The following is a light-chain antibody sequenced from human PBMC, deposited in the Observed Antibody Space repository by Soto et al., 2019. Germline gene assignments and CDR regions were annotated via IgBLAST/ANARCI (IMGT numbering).Light chain of an antibody. Sequence: QSVLTQPASVSGSPGQSITISCTGTSSDVGGYNYVSWYQQHPGKAPKLVIYDVSNRPSGVSNRFSGSKSGNTASLTISGLQFEEEVDYYCNSYTGRGTYVFGRGTRVTVL. CDR3: NSYTGRGTYV. CDR1: SSDVGGYNY. J-gene: IGLJ1*01. CDR2: DVS. V-gene: IGLV2-14*01.